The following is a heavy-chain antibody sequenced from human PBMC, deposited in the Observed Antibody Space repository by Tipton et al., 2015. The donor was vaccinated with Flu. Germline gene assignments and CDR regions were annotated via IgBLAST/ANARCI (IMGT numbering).Heavy chain of an antibody. D-gene: IGHD1-26*01. CDR2: IYYSGST. J-gene: IGHJ1*01. CDR3: ARGGWELLEYFQH. V-gene: IGHV4-31*01. Sequence: TLSLTCTVSGGSISSGGYYWSWIRQHPGKGLEWIGYIYYSGSTYYNPSLKSLVTISVDTSKNQFSLKLSSVTAADTAVYYCARGGWELLEYFQHWGQGTLVTVSS. CDR1: GGSISSGGYY.